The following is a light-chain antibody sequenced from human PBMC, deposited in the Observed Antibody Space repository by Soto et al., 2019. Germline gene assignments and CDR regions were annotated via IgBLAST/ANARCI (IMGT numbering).Light chain of an antibody. Sequence: EIVLTQSPGTLSLSPGERATLSCRASQSVSSSYLAWYQQKPAQAPRLLIYGASSRATGIPDRFSGSGSGTDFTLTISRLEPEDFAVYYCQQRSNWPLTFGGGTKVDIK. CDR1: QSVSSSY. J-gene: IGKJ4*01. CDR3: QQRSNWPLT. V-gene: IGKV3D-20*02. CDR2: GAS.